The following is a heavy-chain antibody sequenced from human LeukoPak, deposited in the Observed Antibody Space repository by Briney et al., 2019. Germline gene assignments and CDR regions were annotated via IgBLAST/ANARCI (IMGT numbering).Heavy chain of an antibody. Sequence: PGGSLRLSSAPSGFTFSSYSMNWVRQAPGKGLEWVSSISSSSIYTYYADSVKGRFTISRDNAKNSLYLQMNSLRAGDTAVYYCARSTGAFDYWRRGTLVSVSS. CDR2: ISSSSIYT. CDR3: ARSTGAFDY. V-gene: IGHV3-21*01. J-gene: IGHJ4*02. D-gene: IGHD3-10*01. CDR1: GFTFSSYS.